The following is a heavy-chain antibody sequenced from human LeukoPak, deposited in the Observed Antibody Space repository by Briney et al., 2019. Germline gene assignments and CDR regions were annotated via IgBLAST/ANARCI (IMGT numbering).Heavy chain of an antibody. CDR2: IYSDGKT. V-gene: IGHV3-53*01. J-gene: IGHJ4*02. CDR1: GFTVRTNY. D-gene: IGHD3-22*01. CDR3: ARDFVNSGYYFDY. Sequence: GGSLRLSCAASGFTVRTNYMTWVRQAPGKGLEWVSEIYSDGKTYYADSVQGRFTISRANAKNSLYLQMDRLRAEDTAVYYCARDFVNSGYYFDYWGQGTQVTVSS.